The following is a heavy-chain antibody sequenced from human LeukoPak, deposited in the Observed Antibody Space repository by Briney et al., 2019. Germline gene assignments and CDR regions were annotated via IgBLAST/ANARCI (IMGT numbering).Heavy chain of an antibody. V-gene: IGHV1-2*02. CDR1: GYTFTDYY. J-gene: IGHJ1*01. CDR2: INPNNGGT. Sequence: ASVKVSCKASGYTFTDYYMHWVRHAPGQGLEWMGWINPNNGGTNYAQMFQGRVTMTRDTSISTAYMELNRLRSDDTAVYYCARGSYDSSDFEYFHHWGQGTLVTVSS. CDR3: ARGSYDSSDFEYFHH. D-gene: IGHD3-22*01.